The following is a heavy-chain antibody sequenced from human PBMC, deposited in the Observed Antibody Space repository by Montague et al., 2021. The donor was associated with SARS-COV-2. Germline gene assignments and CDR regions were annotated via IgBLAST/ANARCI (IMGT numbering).Heavy chain of an antibody. J-gene: IGHJ4*02. D-gene: IGHD2-21*02. CDR1: GFTFSDCA. V-gene: IGHV3-23*01. CDR3: TKDLNYCGGDCHSEFDS. Sequence: SLRLSCAASGFTFSDCAMIWVRQTPGKGLEWVSTISRDGLGTYYVASVRGRFTISRDNSKNTLFLQMNSLRAEDTAVYFCTKDLNYCGGDCHSEFDSWGQGTLVTVSS. CDR2: ISRDGLGT.